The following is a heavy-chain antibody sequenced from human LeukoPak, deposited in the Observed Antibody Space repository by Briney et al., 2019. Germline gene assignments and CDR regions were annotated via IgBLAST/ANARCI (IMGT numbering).Heavy chain of an antibody. CDR2: INHSGST. J-gene: IGHJ4*02. V-gene: IGHV4-34*01. Sequence: PSETLSLTCAVYGGSFSGYYWSWIRQPPGKGLEWIGEINHSGSTNYNPSLMSRVTISVDTSKNQFSLKLSSVTAADTAVYYCAREAGGGWYRGIYFDYWGQGTLVTVSS. CDR3: AREAGGGWYRGIYFDY. CDR1: GGSFSGYY. D-gene: IGHD6-19*01.